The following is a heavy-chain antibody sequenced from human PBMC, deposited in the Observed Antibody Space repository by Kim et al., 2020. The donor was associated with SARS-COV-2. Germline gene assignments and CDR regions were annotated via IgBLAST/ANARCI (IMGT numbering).Heavy chain of an antibody. CDR2: IKEDGTEK. J-gene: IGHJ4*02. V-gene: IGHV3-7*01. CDR3: ARDRRYSLDY. D-gene: IGHD2-15*01. CDR1: GFSFTTNW. Sequence: GGSLRLSCVVSGFSFTTNWMSWVRQAPGKGLEWAAKIKEDGTEKYYGYSVEGRFTISRDNAKNSLYLQMNSLSAEDTAVYYCARDRRYSLDYWGQGTLVTVSS.